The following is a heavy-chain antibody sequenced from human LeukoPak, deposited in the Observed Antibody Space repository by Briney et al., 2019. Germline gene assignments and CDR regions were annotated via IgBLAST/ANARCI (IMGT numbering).Heavy chain of an antibody. Sequence: GGSLRLSCAASGFTFSSYAMSWVRQAPGKGLEWVSAISGSGGSTYYADSVKGRFTISRDNFKNTLYLQMNSLRAEDTAVYYCAKTMVRGVHYFDYWGQGTLVTVSS. CDR1: GFTFSSYA. V-gene: IGHV3-23*01. D-gene: IGHD3-10*01. CDR2: ISGSGGST. CDR3: AKTMVRGVHYFDY. J-gene: IGHJ4*02.